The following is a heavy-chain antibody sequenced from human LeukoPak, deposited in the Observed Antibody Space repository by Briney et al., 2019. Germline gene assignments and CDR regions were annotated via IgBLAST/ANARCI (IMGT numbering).Heavy chain of an antibody. D-gene: IGHD5-12*01. CDR1: GLAFSSYW. CDR3: AGWGDSGYDHS. Sequence: GGSLRLSCAGSGLAFSSYWMHWVRQAPGKGLVWVSRIKGDGSSTSYADSVKGRFTISRDNTKNTLYLQMNSLRAEDTAVYYCAGWGDSGYDHSWGQGTLVTVSS. J-gene: IGHJ4*02. V-gene: IGHV3-74*01. CDR2: IKGDGSST.